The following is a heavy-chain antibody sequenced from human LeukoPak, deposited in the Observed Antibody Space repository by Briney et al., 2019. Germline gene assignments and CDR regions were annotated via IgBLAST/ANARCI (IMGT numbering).Heavy chain of an antibody. V-gene: IGHV6-1*01. D-gene: IGHD3-22*01. Sequence: SQTPSLTCAISGDSVSSNSAAWNWIRQSPSRGLEWLGRTYYRSKWYNDYAVSVKSRITINPDTSKNQFSLQLNSVTPEDTAVYYCAREVDYYDSSGHNWFDPWGQGTLVTVSS. CDR3: AREVDYYDSSGHNWFDP. CDR2: TYYRSKWYN. J-gene: IGHJ5*02. CDR1: GDSVSSNSAA.